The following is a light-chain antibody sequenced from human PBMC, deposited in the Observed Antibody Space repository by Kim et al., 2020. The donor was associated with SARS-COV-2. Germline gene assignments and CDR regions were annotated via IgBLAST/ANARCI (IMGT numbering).Light chain of an antibody. CDR2: QDS. Sequence: SYELTQPPSVSVSPGQTASITCSGDKLGDKYACWYQQKPGQSPVLVIYQDSKRPSGIPERFSGSNSGNTATLTISGTQAMDEADYYCQAWESSTALYVFG. CDR3: QAWESSTALYV. V-gene: IGLV3-1*01. J-gene: IGLJ1*01. CDR1: KLGDKY.